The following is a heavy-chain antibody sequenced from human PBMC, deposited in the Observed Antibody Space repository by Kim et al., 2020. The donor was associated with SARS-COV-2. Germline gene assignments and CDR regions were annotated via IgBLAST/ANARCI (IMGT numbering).Heavy chain of an antibody. V-gene: IGHV3-33*01. J-gene: IGHJ4*02. CDR1: GFTFSSYG. Sequence: GGSLRLSCAASGFTFSSYGMHWVRQAPGKGLEWVAVIWYDGSNKYYADSVKGRFTISRDNSKNTLYLQMNSLRAEDTAVYYCARDPGNYDILTGYYPTHDHWGPGTLVPV. D-gene: IGHD3-9*01. CDR2: IWYDGSNK. CDR3: ARDPGNYDILTGYYPTHDH.